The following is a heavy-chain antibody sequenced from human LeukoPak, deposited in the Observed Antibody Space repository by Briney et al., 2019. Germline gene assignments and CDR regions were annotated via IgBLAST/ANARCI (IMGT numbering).Heavy chain of an antibody. CDR2: ISGSGSDT. CDR1: GFTFSFFS. Sequence: GGSLRLSCAASGFTFSFFSMNWVRQAPGKGLEWVSSISGSGSDTYYADSVKGRFSISRDDTKNSLYLQMNSLRAEDTAVYYCVRNAGSWSDYSIDYWGQGTLVTVSS. V-gene: IGHV3-21*01. CDR3: VRNAGSWSDYSIDY. J-gene: IGHJ4*02. D-gene: IGHD3-3*01.